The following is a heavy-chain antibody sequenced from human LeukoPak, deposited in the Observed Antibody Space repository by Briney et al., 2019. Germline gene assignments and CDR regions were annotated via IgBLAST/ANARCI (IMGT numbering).Heavy chain of an antibody. CDR3: ARDWGYYGSGSDNWFDP. Sequence: ASVKVSCKASGYTFTSYGISWVRQAPGQGLEWMGWISAYNGNTNYAQKLQGRVTMTTDTSTSTAYMELRSLRSDDTAVYYCARDWGYYGSGSDNWFDPWGQGTLVTVSS. CDR2: ISAYNGNT. D-gene: IGHD3-10*01. J-gene: IGHJ5*02. V-gene: IGHV1-18*01. CDR1: GYTFTSYG.